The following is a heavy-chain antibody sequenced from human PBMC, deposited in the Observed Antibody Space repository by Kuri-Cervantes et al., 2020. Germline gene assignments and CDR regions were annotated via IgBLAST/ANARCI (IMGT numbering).Heavy chain of an antibody. CDR1: GFTFSDYY. CDR2: ISSSDTTI. V-gene: IGHV3-11*04. CDR3: ARDRHYGSGSYYLYYMDV. Sequence: GGSLRLSCAASGFTFSDYYMSCIRQAPGKGLEWISYISSSDTTIYYADSVKGRFTISRDNAKNSLYLQMNSLRAEDTAVYYCARDRHYGSGSYYLYYMDVWGKGTTVTVSS. D-gene: IGHD3-10*01. J-gene: IGHJ6*03.